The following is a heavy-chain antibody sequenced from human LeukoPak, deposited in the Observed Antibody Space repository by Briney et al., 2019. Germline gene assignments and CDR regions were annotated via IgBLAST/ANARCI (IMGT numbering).Heavy chain of an antibody. CDR1: GFTFSNYS. CDR2: ISSSSTTI. CDR3: AKAGSTTYYYYYGMDV. D-gene: IGHD2-2*01. J-gene: IGHJ6*02. Sequence: PGGSLRLSCAASGFTFSNYSMNWVRQAPGKGLEWVSYISSSSTTIYYADSVKGRFTISRDNAKNTLYLQMNSLRAEDTAVYYCAKAGSTTYYYYYGMDVWGQGTTVTVSS. V-gene: IGHV3-48*01.